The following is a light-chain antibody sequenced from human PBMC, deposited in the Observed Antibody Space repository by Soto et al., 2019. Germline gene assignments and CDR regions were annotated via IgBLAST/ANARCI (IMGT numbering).Light chain of an antibody. V-gene: IGLV2-23*01. CDR2: ESR. Sequence: QSALTQPASVSGSPGQSITISCTGTSSDVGDYDLVSWFQQHPGKAPKLLIFESRKRPSGVSIRFSGSRSGNTASLTVSGLQAEDEADYFCCSYAGYSYVFGTGTKVTV. CDR1: SSDVGDYDL. J-gene: IGLJ1*01. CDR3: CSYAGYSYV.